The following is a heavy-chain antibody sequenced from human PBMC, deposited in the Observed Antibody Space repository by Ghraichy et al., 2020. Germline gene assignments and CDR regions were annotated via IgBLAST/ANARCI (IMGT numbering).Heavy chain of an antibody. CDR1: GFTFSSYA. D-gene: IGHD1-1*01. V-gene: IGHV3-30-3*01. J-gene: IGHJ2*01. CDR3: ARDWGWYNYFDL. Sequence: GGSLRLSCAASGFTFSSYAMHWVRQAPGKGLEWVAVISYDGSNKYYADSVKGRFTISRDNSKNTLYLQMNSLRAEDTAVYYCARDWGWYNYFDLWGRGTLVTVSS. CDR2: ISYDGSNK.